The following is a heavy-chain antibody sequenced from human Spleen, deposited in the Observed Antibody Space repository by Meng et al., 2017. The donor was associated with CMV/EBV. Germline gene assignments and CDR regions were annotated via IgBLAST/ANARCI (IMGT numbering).Heavy chain of an antibody. Sequence: ASVKVSCKASGYNFTGYYMHWVRQAPGQGLEWMGWINPNSGGTNYAQKFQGRVTMTGDTSITTAYMELSRLRSDDMAVYYCARVKRYCTGGSCSFTGYYGMDVWGQGTTVTVSS. D-gene: IGHD2-15*01. J-gene: IGHJ6*02. CDR1: GYNFTGYY. CDR3: ARVKRYCTGGSCSFTGYYGMDV. V-gene: IGHV1-2*02. CDR2: INPNSGGT.